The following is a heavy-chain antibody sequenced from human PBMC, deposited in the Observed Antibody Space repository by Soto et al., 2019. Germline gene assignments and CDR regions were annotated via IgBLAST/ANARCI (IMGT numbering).Heavy chain of an antibody. CDR1: GFTFSNSE. J-gene: IGHJ4*02. CDR2: INYSGSNI. CDR3: ASEALCGADCYFFEY. D-gene: IGHD2-21*02. V-gene: IGHV3-48*03. Sequence: EVQLVESGGGLVQPGGSLRLSCAASGFTFSNSEMFWVRQAPGKGLEWVSKINYSGSNIYYSKSVKGRFTISRDNAKNSLYLQMNSLTDEDTAIYFCASEALCGADCYFFEYWGPGTLVTVSS.